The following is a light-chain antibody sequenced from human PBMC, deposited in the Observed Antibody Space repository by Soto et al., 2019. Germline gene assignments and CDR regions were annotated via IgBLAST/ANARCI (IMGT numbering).Light chain of an antibody. J-gene: IGKJ2*01. V-gene: IGKV1-39*01. Sequence: DVQMTQSPSSLSASVGDSLTLTCRASQTVTSYLNWYQQKPGKAPKLLIYAASTLQSGVPSRFSGSGSGTEFTLTISSLQPEDFATYYCQQSYSSPYTFGQGTKVDIK. CDR3: QQSYSSPYT. CDR1: QTVTSY. CDR2: AAS.